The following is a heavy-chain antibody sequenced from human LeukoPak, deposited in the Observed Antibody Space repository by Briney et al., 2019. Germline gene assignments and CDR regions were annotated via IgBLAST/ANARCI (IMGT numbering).Heavy chain of an antibody. CDR3: AKDFSSASYTYYYYYMDV. D-gene: IGHD6-25*01. Sequence: SESLSLTCTVSGGSITTTTYYWGWIRQPLGKGLEWIGSIYYSGNTYYNPSLKSRVTISLDTSQNQFSLKVSSVTAADTAIYYCAKDFSSASYTYYYYYMDVWGKGTTVTVSS. J-gene: IGHJ6*03. CDR1: GGSITTTTYY. CDR2: IYYSGNT. V-gene: IGHV4-39*07.